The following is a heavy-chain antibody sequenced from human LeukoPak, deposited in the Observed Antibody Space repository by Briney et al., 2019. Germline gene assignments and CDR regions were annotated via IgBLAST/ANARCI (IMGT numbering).Heavy chain of an antibody. D-gene: IGHD1-7*01. Sequence: GGSLRLSCAASGFTFSSYEVNWVRQAPGKGLEWISYISSSGSTIYYADSVKGRFTISRDNSKNTLYLQMNSLRAEDTAVYYCATYNWNFLNDYWGQGTLVTVSS. J-gene: IGHJ4*02. CDR1: GFTFSSYE. CDR3: ATYNWNFLNDY. V-gene: IGHV3-48*03. CDR2: ISSSGSTI.